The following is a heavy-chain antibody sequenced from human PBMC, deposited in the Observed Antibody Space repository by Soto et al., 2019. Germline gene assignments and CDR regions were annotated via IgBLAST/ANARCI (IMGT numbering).Heavy chain of an antibody. V-gene: IGHV4-34*01. Sequence: SETLSLTFAVCGGSFSGYYWSWIRQPPGKGLEWIGEINHSGSTNYNPSLKSRVTISVDTSKNQFSLKLSSVTAADTAVYYCARGRSKQWLATYFDYWGQGTLVTVSS. D-gene: IGHD6-19*01. J-gene: IGHJ4*02. CDR1: GGSFSGYY. CDR3: ARGRSKQWLATYFDY. CDR2: INHSGST.